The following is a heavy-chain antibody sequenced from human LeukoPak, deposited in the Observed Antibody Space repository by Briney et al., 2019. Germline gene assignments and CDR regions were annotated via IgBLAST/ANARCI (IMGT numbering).Heavy chain of an antibody. CDR1: GGSISSYY. Sequence: SETLSLTCTVSGGSISSYYWSWIRQPPGKGLEWIGYIYYSGSTNYNPSLKSRVTISVDTSKNQFSLKLSSVTAADTAVYYCAREVSRIAVAGTGIFDYWGQGTLVTVSS. D-gene: IGHD6-19*01. J-gene: IGHJ4*02. V-gene: IGHV4-59*01. CDR2: IYYSGST. CDR3: AREVSRIAVAGTGIFDY.